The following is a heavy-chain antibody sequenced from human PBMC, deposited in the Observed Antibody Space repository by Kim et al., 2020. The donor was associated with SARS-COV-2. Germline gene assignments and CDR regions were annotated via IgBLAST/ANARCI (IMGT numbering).Heavy chain of an antibody. V-gene: IGHV6-1*01. Sequence: VVTVTNRVTQNPDTSTNQCSLQLNSVTPEDTAVYYCARVGSTTKHFDHWGQGTLVTVSS. J-gene: IGHJ4*02. CDR3: ARVGSTTKHFDH. D-gene: IGHD1-1*01.